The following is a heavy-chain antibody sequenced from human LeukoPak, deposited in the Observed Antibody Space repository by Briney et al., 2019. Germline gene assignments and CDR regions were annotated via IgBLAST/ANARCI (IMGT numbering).Heavy chain of an antibody. J-gene: IGHJ1*01. CDR2: ISSSSSTI. D-gene: IGHD3-22*01. CDR3: ARDLDGYYPGYFQH. CDR1: GFTFSSYS. V-gene: IGHV3-48*04. Sequence: GGSLRLSCAASGFTFSSYSMNWVRQAPGKGLEWVSYISSSSSTIYYADSVKGRFTISRDNAKNSLYLQMYSLRAEDTAVYYCARDLDGYYPGYFQHWGQGTLVTVSS.